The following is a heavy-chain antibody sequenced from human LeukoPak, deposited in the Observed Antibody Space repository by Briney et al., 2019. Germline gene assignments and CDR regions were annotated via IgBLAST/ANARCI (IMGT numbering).Heavy chain of an antibody. CDR3: SRYSSGWDYGYYMDV. CDR1: GYSISSGYY. J-gene: IGHJ6*03. Sequence: SETLSLTCTVSGYSISSGYYWGWIRQPPGKGLEWIGSIYHSGSTYYNPSLKSRVTISVDTSKNQFSLKLSSVTAADTAVYYCSRYSSGWDYGYYMDVWGKGTTVTISS. D-gene: IGHD6-19*01. V-gene: IGHV4-38-2*02. CDR2: IYHSGST.